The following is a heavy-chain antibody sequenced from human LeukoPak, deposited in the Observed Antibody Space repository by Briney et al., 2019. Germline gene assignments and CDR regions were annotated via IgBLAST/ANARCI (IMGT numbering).Heavy chain of an antibody. D-gene: IGHD3-22*01. CDR1: GYTFTSYG. Sequence: GASVKVSCKASGYTFTSYGISWVRQAPGQGLEWMGWISAYNGNTNYAQKLQGRVTMTTDTSTSTAYMELRSLRSDDTAVYYCARDARRTYYYDSSGSLFDYWGQGTLVTVSS. CDR3: ARDARRTYYYDSSGSLFDY. V-gene: IGHV1-18*01. J-gene: IGHJ4*02. CDR2: ISAYNGNT.